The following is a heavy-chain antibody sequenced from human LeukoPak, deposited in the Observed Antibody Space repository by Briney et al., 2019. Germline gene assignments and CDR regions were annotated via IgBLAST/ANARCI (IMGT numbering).Heavy chain of an antibody. CDR1: GFTFSSSW. CDR2: IKQDGSEK. CDR3: ARDNPPDY. Sequence: GGSLRLSCVASGFTFSSSWMSWVRQAPGKGLEWVANIKQDGSEKSYVESVRGRFTIPRDNAKNSLYLQLNSLRAEDTALYYCARDNPPDYWGQGTLVTVSS. V-gene: IGHV3-7*03. J-gene: IGHJ4*02.